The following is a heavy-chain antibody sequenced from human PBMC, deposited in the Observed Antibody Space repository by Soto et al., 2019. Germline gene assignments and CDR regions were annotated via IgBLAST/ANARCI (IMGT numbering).Heavy chain of an antibody. V-gene: IGHV4-59*01. CDR2: VYYSGST. J-gene: IGHJ4*02. Sequence: LTCTVSGGSFSSYYWSWIRQPPGKGLEWIGYVYYSGSTNYNPSLKSRVTISVDTSRNQFSLKLSSVTAADTAVYYCARVNRYSSRWYNFDYWGQGSLVTVSS. CDR3: ARVNRYSSRWYNFDY. CDR1: GGSFSSYY. D-gene: IGHD6-13*01.